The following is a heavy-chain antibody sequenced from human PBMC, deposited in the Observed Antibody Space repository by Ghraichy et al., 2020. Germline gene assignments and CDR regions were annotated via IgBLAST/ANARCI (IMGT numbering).Heavy chain of an antibody. V-gene: IGHV1-18*01. CDR2: ISGYNDNT. CDR1: GYRFSSYG. D-gene: IGHD3-10*01. CDR3: ARDDVRQQVVPYYFDY. Sequence: ASVKVSCKASGYRFSSYGISWVRQAPGQGLEWMGWISGYNDNTKYSQKVQGRVTMTTDTSTNTAFMELRSLGSDDTALYYCARDDVRQQVVPYYFDYWGQGTLVTVSS. J-gene: IGHJ4*02.